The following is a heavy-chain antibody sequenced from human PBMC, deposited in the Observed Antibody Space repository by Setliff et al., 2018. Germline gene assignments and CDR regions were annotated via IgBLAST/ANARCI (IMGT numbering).Heavy chain of an antibody. CDR2: IYYSGST. D-gene: IGHD3-22*01. V-gene: IGHV4-31*03. CDR1: GGSISGGGYY. CDR3: ARSGYYSIDAFDI. J-gene: IGHJ3*02. Sequence: SETLSLTCTVSGGSISGGGYYWSWIRQHPRKGLEWIGCIYYSGSTNYTPSLKSRVTLSVDTSRNHFSLKLNSVTAADTAVYYCARSGYYSIDAFDIWGQGTMVTVSS.